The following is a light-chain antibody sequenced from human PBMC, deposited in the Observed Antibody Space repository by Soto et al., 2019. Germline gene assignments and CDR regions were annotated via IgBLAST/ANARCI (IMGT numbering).Light chain of an antibody. V-gene: IGKV3-11*01. CDR3: QQRSDWPT. CDR2: DKS. Sequence: EIVLTQSPATLSLSPGERATLSCRASQSIGSFLAWYQQKPGQAPRLLIYDKSNRATGIPARFSGSGSETDFPLTISSLEPEDSAVYYSQQRSDWPTFGQGTKVEIK. CDR1: QSIGSF. J-gene: IGKJ2*01.